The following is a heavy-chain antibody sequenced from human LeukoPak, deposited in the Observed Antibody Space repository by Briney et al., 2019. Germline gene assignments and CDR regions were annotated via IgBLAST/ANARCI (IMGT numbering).Heavy chain of an antibody. J-gene: IGHJ4*02. CDR2: IYSDNT. V-gene: IGHV3-53*01. CDR1: GFTVSTNS. D-gene: IGHD4/OR15-4a*01. CDR3: ARRAGAYSHPYDY. Sequence: PGGSLRLSCTVSGFTVSTNSMSWVRQAPGKGLEWVSFIYSDNTHYSDSVKGRFTISRDNSKNTLYLQMNSLRAEDTAVYYCARRAGAYSHPYDYGGQGTLVTVSP.